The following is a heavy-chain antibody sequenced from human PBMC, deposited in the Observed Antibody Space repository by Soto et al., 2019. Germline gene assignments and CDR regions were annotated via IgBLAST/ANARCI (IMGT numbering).Heavy chain of an antibody. CDR3: ARVVSPYYDVLTGNWFAP. Sequence: QVQLVQSGAEGKEPGASVKVSCKASGYTFTGYYMHWARQAPGQGLEWMGWIKSFNGDTNYAQKFQGRVTLTRDTSISTAYMELSRLKSDDTAVYYCARVVSPYYDVLTGNWFAPWGQGTLVTVSS. V-gene: IGHV1-2*02. CDR2: IKSFNGDT. CDR1: GYTFTGYY. D-gene: IGHD3-9*01. J-gene: IGHJ5*02.